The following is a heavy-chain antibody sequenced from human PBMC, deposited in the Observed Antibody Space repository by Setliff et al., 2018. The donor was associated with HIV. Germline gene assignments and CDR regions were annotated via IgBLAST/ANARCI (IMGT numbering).Heavy chain of an antibody. CDR1: GYTLTELS. V-gene: IGHV1-24*01. CDR2: FDPEDGET. J-gene: IGHJ6*04. CDR3: ARDNYDDYSRVQMDV. Sequence: ASVKVSCKVSGYTLTELSMHWVRQAPGKGLERMGGFDPEDGETIYAQKFQGRVTMTTDTSTSTAYMELRSLRSDDTAIYYCARDNYDDYSRVQMDVWGKGTTVTVSS. D-gene: IGHD4-17*01.